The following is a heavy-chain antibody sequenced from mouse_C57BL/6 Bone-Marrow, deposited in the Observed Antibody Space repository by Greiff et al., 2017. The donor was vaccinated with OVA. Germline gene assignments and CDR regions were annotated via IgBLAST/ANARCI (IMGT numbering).Heavy chain of an antibody. V-gene: IGHV5-6*01. CDR1: GFTFSSYG. J-gene: IGHJ2*01. CDR2: ISSGGSYT. CDR3: ARLMVTSFDY. Sequence: EVQVVESGGDLVKPGGSLKLSCAASGFTFSSYGMSWVRQTPDKRLGWVATISSGGSYTYYPDSVKGRFTISRDNAKNTLYLQMSSLKSEDTAMYYCARLMVTSFDYWGQGTTLTVSS. D-gene: IGHD2-2*01.